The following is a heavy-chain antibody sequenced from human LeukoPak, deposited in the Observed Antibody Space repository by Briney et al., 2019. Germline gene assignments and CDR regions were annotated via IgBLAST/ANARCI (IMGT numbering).Heavy chain of an antibody. CDR1: GFTFSSYS. D-gene: IGHD5-18*01. CDR3: AGDIGGTAMVKDY. Sequence: PGGSLRLSCAASGFTFSSYSMNWVRQAPGKGLEWVSSISSSSSYIYYADSVKGRFTISRDNAKNSLYLQMNSLRAEDTAVYYCAGDIGGTAMVKDYWGQGTLVTVSS. CDR2: ISSSSSYI. V-gene: IGHV3-21*01. J-gene: IGHJ4*02.